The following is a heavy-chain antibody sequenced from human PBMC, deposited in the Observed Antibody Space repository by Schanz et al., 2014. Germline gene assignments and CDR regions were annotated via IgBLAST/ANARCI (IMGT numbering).Heavy chain of an antibody. J-gene: IGHJ3*02. Sequence: QVQLVESGGGVVQPGRSLRLSCATSGFTFSSYGMHWVRQAPGKGLEWVAVIWFDGNNKYYADSVKGRFTISRDNSKNTRYVQMNSLRAEDTALYYCAKAPHKGYSGKPQALDIWGQGTMVTVSS. CDR2: IWFDGNNK. D-gene: IGHD4-4*01. CDR3: AKAPHKGYSGKPQALDI. CDR1: GFTFSSYG. V-gene: IGHV3-33*06.